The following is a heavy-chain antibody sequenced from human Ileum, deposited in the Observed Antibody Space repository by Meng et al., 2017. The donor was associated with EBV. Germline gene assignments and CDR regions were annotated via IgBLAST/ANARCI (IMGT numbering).Heavy chain of an antibody. J-gene: IGHJ4*02. CDR3: AKVSLTGTFYDH. Sequence: VQLQESGPRLAKPSGTLSLTCAVSGGSVISNNWWSWVRQPPGKGLEWIGEIFHIGSTNNSPSLKSRVTISVDNSKNQFSLSLTSVTAADTAIYYCAKVSLTGTFYDHWGQGILVTVSS. CDR2: IFHIGST. V-gene: IGHV4-4*02. CDR1: GGSVISNNW. D-gene: IGHD3-9*01.